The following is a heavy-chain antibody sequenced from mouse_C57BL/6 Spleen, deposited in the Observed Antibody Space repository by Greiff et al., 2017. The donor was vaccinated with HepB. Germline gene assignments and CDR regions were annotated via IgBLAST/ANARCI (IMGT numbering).Heavy chain of an antibody. Sequence: VQLKQSGAELVRPGASVTLSCTASGFNINDYYMHWVKQRPEQGLEWIGKIDPEDGDTESATKFQGKAPMTANTSSNTAYRQLSSLTSEDTSVYYCTSRCDAGYWGQGTTLTVSS. CDR2: IDPEDGDT. CDR3: TSRCDAGY. V-gene: IGHV14-1*01. J-gene: IGHJ2*01. CDR1: GFNINDYY. D-gene: IGHD2-13*01.